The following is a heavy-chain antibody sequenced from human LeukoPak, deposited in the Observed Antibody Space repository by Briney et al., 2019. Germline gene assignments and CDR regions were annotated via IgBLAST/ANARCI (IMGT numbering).Heavy chain of an antibody. J-gene: IGHJ4*02. D-gene: IGHD3-16*01. CDR1: GFIFSDYS. Sequence: PGGSLRLSCAASGFIFSDYSMNWVRQAPGKGLEWLSYIGGSTSTISYADSVKGRFTISRDNAKNSLYLQMDSLRAADTAVYYCARDHNWGFDYWGQGILVAVSS. V-gene: IGHV3-48*01. CDR3: ARDHNWGFDY. CDR2: IGGSTSTI.